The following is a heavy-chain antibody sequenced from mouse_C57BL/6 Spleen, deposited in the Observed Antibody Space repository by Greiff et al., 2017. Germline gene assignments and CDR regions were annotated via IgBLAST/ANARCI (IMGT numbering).Heavy chain of an antibody. J-gene: IGHJ3*01. CDR2: IYPGDGAT. CDR3: ARSRYYDCFAY. V-gene: IGHV1-80*01. CDR1: GYAFSSYW. Sequence: QVQLQQSGAELVKPGASVKISCKASGYAFSSYWMNWVKQRPGKGLEWIGQIYPGDGATTYNGKFKGKATLTSDKSSSTAYMQLSSLTSEDSAVYFCARSRYYDCFAYWGQGTLVTVSA. D-gene: IGHD2-4*01.